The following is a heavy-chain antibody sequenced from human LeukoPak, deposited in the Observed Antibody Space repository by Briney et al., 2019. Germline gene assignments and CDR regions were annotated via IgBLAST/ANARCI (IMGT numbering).Heavy chain of an antibody. CDR2: ISYDGSNK. J-gene: IGHJ4*02. CDR3: AHGSGSSTYYFDY. V-gene: IGHV3-30*03. Sequence: GGSLRLSCAASRFTFSSYGMHWVRQAPGKGLEWVAVISYDGSNKYYADSVKGRFTISRDNSKNTLYLQMNSLRAEDTAVYYCAHGSGSSTYYFDYWGQGTLVTVSS. CDR1: RFTFSSYG. D-gene: IGHD3-10*01.